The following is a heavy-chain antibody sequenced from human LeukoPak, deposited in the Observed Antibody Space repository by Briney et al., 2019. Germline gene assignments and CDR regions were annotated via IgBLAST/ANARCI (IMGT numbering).Heavy chain of an antibody. CDR3: ARDICDVVGYFDY. V-gene: IGHV3-30*04. D-gene: IGHD2-15*01. CDR1: GFTFSSYA. CDR2: ISYDGSNK. J-gene: IGHJ4*02. Sequence: GRSLRLSCAASGFTFSSYAMHWVRQAPGKGLEWVAVISYDGSNKYYADSVKGRFTISRDNSKNTLYLQMNSLRAEDTAVYYCARDICDVVGYFDYWGQGTLVTVSS.